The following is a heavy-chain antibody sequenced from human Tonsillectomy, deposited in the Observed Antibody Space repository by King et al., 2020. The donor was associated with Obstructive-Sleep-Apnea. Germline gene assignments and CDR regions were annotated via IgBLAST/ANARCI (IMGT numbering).Heavy chain of an antibody. J-gene: IGHJ6*02. CDR1: GFTFSTYS. V-gene: IGHV3-21*01. D-gene: IGHD6-6*01. CDR2: ISSGSSYK. CDR3: ARMLQDSSSWPYSYGMDV. Sequence: DVQLVESGGGLVKPGGSLRLSCAASGFTFSTYSMDWVRQAPGKGLEWVSSISSGSSYKYYADSVKGRFTISRDNAKNSMYLQMNSLRAEDTAVYYCARMLQDSSSWPYSYGMDVWGQGTTVTVSS.